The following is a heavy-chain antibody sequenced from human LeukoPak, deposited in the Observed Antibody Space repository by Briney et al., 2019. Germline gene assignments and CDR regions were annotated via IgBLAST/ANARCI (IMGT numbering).Heavy chain of an antibody. CDR2: IYYSGST. CDR3: ARVSRWIDWAFEG. V-gene: IGHV4-59*01. J-gene: IGHJ4*02. D-gene: IGHD3-16*01. CDR1: GXSISSYY. Sequence: PSETLSLTCTVSGXSISSYYWNWIRQPPGKGLEWIGYIYYSGSTNYNPSLKSRVTVSVDTSKNQFSLRLISVTAADTAVYYCARVSRWIDWAFEGWGQGTLVTVSS.